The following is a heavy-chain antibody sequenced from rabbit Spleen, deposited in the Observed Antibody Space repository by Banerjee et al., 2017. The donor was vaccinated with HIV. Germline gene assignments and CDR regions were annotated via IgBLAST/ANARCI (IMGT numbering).Heavy chain of an antibody. V-gene: IGHV1S40*01. CDR2: IGTAITYTT. Sequence: QSLEESGGDLVKPGAALTLTCTASGFSFSYNDYMCWVRQSPGKGPEWIACIGTAITYTTYYATWAKGRFTISKTSSTTVTLQMTSLTAADTATYFCARGSAAMTMVITGYYLNLWGPGTLVTVS. D-gene: IGHD2-1*01. CDR3: ARGSAAMTMVITGYYLNL. CDR1: GFSFSYNDY. J-gene: IGHJ4*01.